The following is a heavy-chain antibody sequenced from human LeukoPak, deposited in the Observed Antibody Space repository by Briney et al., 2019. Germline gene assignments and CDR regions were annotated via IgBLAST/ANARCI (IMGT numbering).Heavy chain of an antibody. Sequence: GGSLRLSCAASGFAFNTYSMNWVRQAPGKGLEWVASINHNGNVNYYVDSVKGRFTISRDNAKNSLYLQMSNLRAEDTAVYFCARGGGLDVWGQGATVTVSS. CDR1: GFAFNTYS. V-gene: IGHV3-7*03. J-gene: IGHJ6*02. CDR3: ARGGGLDV. D-gene: IGHD3-16*01. CDR2: INHNGNVN.